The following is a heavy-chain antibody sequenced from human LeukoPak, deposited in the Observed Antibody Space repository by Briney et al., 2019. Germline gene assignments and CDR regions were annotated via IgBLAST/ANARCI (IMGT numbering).Heavy chain of an antibody. CDR2: ISWNSGSI. V-gene: IGHV3-9*01. J-gene: IGHJ4*02. Sequence: GGSLRLSCAASGFTFDDYAMHWVRQAPGKGLEWVSGISWNSGSIGYADSVKGRFTISRDNAKNSLYLQMNSLRAEDTALYYCAISPGTGLTFDYWGQGTLVTVSS. CDR1: GFTFDDYA. D-gene: IGHD4/OR15-4a*01. CDR3: AISPGTGLTFDY.